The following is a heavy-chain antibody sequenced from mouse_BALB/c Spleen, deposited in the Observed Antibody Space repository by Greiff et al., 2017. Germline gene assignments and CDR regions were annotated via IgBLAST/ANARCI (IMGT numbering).Heavy chain of an antibody. CDR3: ARGTTVVATTEYFDV. CDR2: IWAGGST. V-gene: IGHV2-9*02. CDR1: GFSLTSYG. Sequence: QVQLQQSGPGLVAPSQSLSITCTVSGFSLTSYGVHWVRQPPGKGLEWLGVIWAGGSTNYNSALMSRLSISKDNSKSQVFLKMNSLQTDDTAMYYCARGTTVVATTEYFDVWGAGTTVTVSS. J-gene: IGHJ1*01. D-gene: IGHD1-1*01.